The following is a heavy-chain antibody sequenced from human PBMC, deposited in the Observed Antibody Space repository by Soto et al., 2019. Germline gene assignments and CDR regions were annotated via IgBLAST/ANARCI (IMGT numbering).Heavy chain of an antibody. CDR2: INHSGST. CDR3: ASTGYGSGSYWYIDY. Sequence: SETLSLTCAVYGGSFSGYYWSWIRQPPGKGLEWIGEINHSGSTNYNPSLKSRVTISVDTSKNQFSLKLSSVTAADTAVYYCASTGYGSGSYWYIDYWGQGTLVTVSS. J-gene: IGHJ4*02. CDR1: GGSFSGYY. V-gene: IGHV4-34*01. D-gene: IGHD3-10*01.